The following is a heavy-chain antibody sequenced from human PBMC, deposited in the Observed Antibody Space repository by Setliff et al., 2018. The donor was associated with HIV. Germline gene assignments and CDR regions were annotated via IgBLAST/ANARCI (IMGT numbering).Heavy chain of an antibody. Sequence: SETLSLTCTVSGGSISSSSYYWGWIRQPPGKGLEWIGSTYYSGSTYYNPSLKSRVTIFVDTSKNQFSLRLSSVTAADTAVYYCARSNELIAARYFDYWGQGTLVTVSS. CDR1: GGSISSSSYY. CDR2: TYYSGST. CDR3: ARSNELIAARYFDY. D-gene: IGHD6-6*01. V-gene: IGHV4-39*01. J-gene: IGHJ4*02.